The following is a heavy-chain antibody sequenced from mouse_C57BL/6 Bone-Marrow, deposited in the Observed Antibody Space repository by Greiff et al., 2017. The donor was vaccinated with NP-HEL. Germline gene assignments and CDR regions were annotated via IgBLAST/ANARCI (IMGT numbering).Heavy chain of an antibody. CDR3: ARQGYSLPRFFDY. CDR1: GFTFSSYG. Sequence: EVQLVESGGDLVKPGGSLKLSCAASGFTFSSYGMSWVRQTPDKRLEWVATISSGGSYTYYPDSVKGRFTISRDNAKNTLYLQMSSLKSEDTAMYYCARQGYSLPRFFDYWGQGTTLTVSS. CDR2: ISSGGSYT. J-gene: IGHJ2*01. D-gene: IGHD6-2*01. V-gene: IGHV5-6*01.